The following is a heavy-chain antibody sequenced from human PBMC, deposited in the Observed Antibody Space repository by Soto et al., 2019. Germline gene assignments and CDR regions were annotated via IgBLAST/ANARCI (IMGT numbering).Heavy chain of an antibody. Sequence: GASVKVSCKASGYTFTSYGISWVRQAPGQGLEWMGWISAYNGNTNYAQKLQGRVTMTTDTSTSTAYMELRSLRSDDTAVYYCARAVLGYCSGGSCYSYFDYWGQGSLVIVSS. V-gene: IGHV1-18*01. CDR1: GYTFTSYG. D-gene: IGHD2-15*01. CDR3: ARAVLGYCSGGSCYSYFDY. J-gene: IGHJ4*02. CDR2: ISAYNGNT.